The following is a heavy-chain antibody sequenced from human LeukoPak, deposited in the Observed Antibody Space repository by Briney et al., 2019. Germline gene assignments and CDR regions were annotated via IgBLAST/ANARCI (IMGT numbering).Heavy chain of an antibody. V-gene: IGHV1-69*02. CDR2: IIPILGIA. CDR3: ARIEVGERDDAFDI. J-gene: IGHJ3*02. CDR1: GGTFSSYT. D-gene: IGHD3-16*01. Sequence: SVKVSCKASGGTFSSYTISWVRQAPGQGLEWMGRIIPILGIANYAQKFQGRVTITADKSTSTAYMELSSLRSEDTAVYYCARIEVGERDDAFDIWGQGTMVTVSS.